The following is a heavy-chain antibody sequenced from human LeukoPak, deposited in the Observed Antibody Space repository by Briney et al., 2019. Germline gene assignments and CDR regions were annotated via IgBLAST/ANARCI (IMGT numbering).Heavy chain of an antibody. J-gene: IGHJ4*02. CDR1: GDSISSFY. V-gene: IGHV4-59*01. CDR2: ISNTGST. D-gene: IGHD3-22*01. Sequence: SETLSLTCTVSGDSISSFYWSWIRQPPRKGLEWIGYISNTGSTNYNPSLKSRVTISVDTSRNQFSLRLSSVTAADTAVYYCARYYYESSGYWLLDDWGQGTLVTVSS. CDR3: ARYYYESSGYWLLDD.